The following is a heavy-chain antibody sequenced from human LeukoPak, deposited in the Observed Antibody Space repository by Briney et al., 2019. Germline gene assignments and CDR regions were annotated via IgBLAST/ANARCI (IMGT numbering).Heavy chain of an antibody. CDR3: GAIFVVGSSWQFDY. CDR2: ISSSGSKT. Sequence: GGSLRLSCSASGFTFSDYYMTWIRQAPGKGPQWVSYISSSGSKTYYADSVKGRFTISRDNAKNSLYLQMNSLRAEDTAVYYCGAIFVVGSSWQFDYWAREPWSPSPQ. CDR1: GFTFSDYY. V-gene: IGHV3-11*01. D-gene: IGHD6-13*01. J-gene: IGHJ4*02.